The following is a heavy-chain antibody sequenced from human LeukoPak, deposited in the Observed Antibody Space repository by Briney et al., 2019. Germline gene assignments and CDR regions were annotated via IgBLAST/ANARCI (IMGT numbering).Heavy chain of an antibody. CDR3: ARDCSGGSCYYYYGMDV. Sequence: GASVKVSCKASGGTFGSYAISWVRQAPGQGLEWMGRIIPIFGIANYAQKFQGRVTITADKSTSTAYMELSSLRSEDTAVYYCARDCSGGSCYYYYGMDVWGQGTTVTVSS. V-gene: IGHV1-69*04. J-gene: IGHJ6*02. CDR1: GGTFGSYA. D-gene: IGHD2-15*01. CDR2: IIPIFGIA.